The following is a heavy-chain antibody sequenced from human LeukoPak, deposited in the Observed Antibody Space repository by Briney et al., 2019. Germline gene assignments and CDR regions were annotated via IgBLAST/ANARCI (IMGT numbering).Heavy chain of an antibody. CDR3: ARVSDYRDYSFDY. CDR2: IYTSGST. J-gene: IGHJ4*02. CDR1: GGSISSGSYY. D-gene: IGHD4-17*01. Sequence: PSQTLSLTCTVSGGSISSGSYYWSWIPQPAGKGLEWIGRIYTSGSTNYNPSLKSRVTISVDTSKNQFSLKLSSVTAADTAVYYSARVSDYRDYSFDYWGQGTLVTVSS. V-gene: IGHV4-61*02.